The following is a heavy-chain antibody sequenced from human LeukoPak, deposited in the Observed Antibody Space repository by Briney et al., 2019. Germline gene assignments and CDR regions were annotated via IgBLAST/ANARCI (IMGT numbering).Heavy chain of an antibody. V-gene: IGHV1-69*13. J-gene: IGHJ5*02. CDR1: GGTFSSYA. D-gene: IGHD3-22*01. Sequence: ASVKVSCKASGGTFSSYAISWVRQAPGPGLEWMGGIIPIFGTANYAQKCQGRVTITADESTSTAYMELSSLRSEDTAVYYCARDSTQYYYDSSGPGDWFDPWGQGTLVTVSS. CDR3: ARDSTQYYYDSSGPGDWFDP. CDR2: IIPIFGTA.